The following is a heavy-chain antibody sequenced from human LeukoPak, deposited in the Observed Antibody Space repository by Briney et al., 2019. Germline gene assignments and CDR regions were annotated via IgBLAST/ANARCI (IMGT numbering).Heavy chain of an antibody. CDR3: ARARTSIRFTDSFDI. Sequence: PVASVKVSCKTSGVTFSNNSITWVRQAPGQGLEWLGGIIPILRSASYAQKFRGRLRMTSDESTTTAYMELSSLSSDDTAMYFCARARTSIRFTDSFDIWSQGTLVTISS. J-gene: IGHJ3*02. CDR2: IIPILRSA. D-gene: IGHD2-21*01. V-gene: IGHV1-69*16. CDR1: GVTFSNNS.